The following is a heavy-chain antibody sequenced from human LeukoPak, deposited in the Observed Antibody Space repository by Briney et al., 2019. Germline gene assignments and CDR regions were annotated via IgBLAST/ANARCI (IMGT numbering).Heavy chain of an antibody. J-gene: IGHJ4*02. V-gene: IGHV3-21*01. CDR3: ARNYYDFWSGYYID. D-gene: IGHD3-3*01. CDR2: ISSSSSYI. CDR1: GFIFSSYS. Sequence: GSLRLSCAGSGFIFSSYSMNWVRQAPGKGLEWVSSISSSSSYIYYADSVKGRFTISRDNAKNSLYLQMNSLRAEDTAVYYCARNYYDFWSGYYIDWGQGTQVTVSS.